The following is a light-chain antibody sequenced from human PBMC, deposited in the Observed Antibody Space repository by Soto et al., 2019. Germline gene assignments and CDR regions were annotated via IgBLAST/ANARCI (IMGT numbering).Light chain of an antibody. Sequence: DIQMTQSPSFVSASVGDRVTITCRASQAVSTWLAWYQQKPVDAAKLLIHAASTLQSGVPSRFSGSGSGTDFPLTVRSLHTEDFATYYCQQSNSFPRTFGGGTKVEIK. CDR1: QAVSTW. J-gene: IGKJ4*01. CDR2: AAS. V-gene: IGKV1-12*01. CDR3: QQSNSFPRT.